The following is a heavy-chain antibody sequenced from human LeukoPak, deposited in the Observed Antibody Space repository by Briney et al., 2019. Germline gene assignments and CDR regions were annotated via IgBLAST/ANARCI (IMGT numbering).Heavy chain of an antibody. D-gene: IGHD5-18*01. CDR3: AKDARGYSSGYTRFDWFDP. J-gene: IGHJ5*02. CDR2: ISGSGGAT. Sequence: GGSLRLSCAASGFTFTSYAMSWVRQAPGKGLEWVSSISGSGGATYYADSVKGRFTISRDNSKNTLFLQMNLRAEDTAVYYCAKDARGYSSGYTRFDWFDPWAREPWSPSPQ. V-gene: IGHV3-23*01. CDR1: GFTFTSYA.